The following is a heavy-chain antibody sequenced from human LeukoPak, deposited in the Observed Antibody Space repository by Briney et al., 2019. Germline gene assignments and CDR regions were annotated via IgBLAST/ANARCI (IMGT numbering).Heavy chain of an antibody. Sequence: PGGSLRLSCAASGFTFSSYWMHWVRQAPGKGLVWVSRINSDGSSTSYADSVKGRFTISRDNAKNTLYLQMNSLRAEDTAVYYCARSPVLLWFGELTPHFDYWGQGTLVTVSS. J-gene: IGHJ4*02. D-gene: IGHD3-10*01. V-gene: IGHV3-74*01. CDR3: ARSPVLLWFGELTPHFDY. CDR2: INSDGSST. CDR1: GFTFSSYW.